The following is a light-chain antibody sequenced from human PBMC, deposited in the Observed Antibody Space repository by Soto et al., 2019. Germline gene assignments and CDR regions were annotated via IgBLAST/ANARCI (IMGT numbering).Light chain of an antibody. CDR1: QNIVNY. Sequence: DIQMTQSPSSPSGSVGDRVTISCRASQNIVNYLHWYQRKPGTAPRLLISRASTVRSGVPPRFSGSGSGRDFTLTISSLRPEDIGTYFCQQTYSIPWTFGPGTRVEI. J-gene: IGKJ1*01. V-gene: IGKV1-39*01. CDR2: RAS. CDR3: QQTYSIPWT.